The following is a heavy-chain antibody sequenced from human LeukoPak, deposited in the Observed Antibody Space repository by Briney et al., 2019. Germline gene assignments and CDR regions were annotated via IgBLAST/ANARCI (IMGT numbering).Heavy chain of an antibody. CDR2: ISSDGSST. V-gene: IGHV3-74*01. CDR3: ARDRAYSYGEFDY. CDR1: GFTFSGYW. J-gene: IGHJ4*02. Sequence: GGSLRLSCAASGFTFSGYWMHWVRQAPGKGLVWVSRISSDGSSTTYADSVKGRFTLSRDNAKNTLYLQMNSLRAEDTAVYYCARDRAYSYGEFDYWGQGTLVSVSS. D-gene: IGHD5-18*01.